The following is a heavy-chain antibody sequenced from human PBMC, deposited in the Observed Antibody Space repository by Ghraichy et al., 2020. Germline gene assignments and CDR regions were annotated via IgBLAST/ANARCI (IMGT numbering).Heavy chain of an antibody. Sequence: GGSLRLSCAASGFTFSSYGMSWVRQAPGKGLEWVSVISANGGSAYYADSVKGRFTISRDNSENTLSLQLNSLRAEDTATYYCAKGSIGWYSSGSPSEYWGQGTLVTVSS. CDR2: ISANGGSA. V-gene: IGHV3-23*01. D-gene: IGHD2-2*01. J-gene: IGHJ4*02. CDR3: AKGSIGWYSSGSPSEY. CDR1: GFTFSSYG.